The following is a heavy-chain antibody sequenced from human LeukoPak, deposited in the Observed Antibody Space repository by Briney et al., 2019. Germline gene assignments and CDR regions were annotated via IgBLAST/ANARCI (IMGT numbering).Heavy chain of an antibody. CDR3: ARKGYYGPFDP. D-gene: IGHD3-10*01. J-gene: IGHJ5*02. Sequence: SETLSLTCTVSGGSISSYYWSWIRQPPGKGLEWIGYIYYSGCTNYNPSLKSRVTISVDTSKNQFSLKLSSVTAADTAVYYCARKGYYGPFDPWGQGTLVTVSS. CDR2: IYYSGCT. CDR1: GGSISSYY. V-gene: IGHV4-59*08.